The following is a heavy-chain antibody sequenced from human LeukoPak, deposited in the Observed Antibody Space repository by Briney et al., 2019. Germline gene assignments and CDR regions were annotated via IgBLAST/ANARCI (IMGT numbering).Heavy chain of an antibody. J-gene: IGHJ4*02. CDR1: GFSLSTSGMC. Sequence: SGPTLVNPTQTLTPTCTFSGFSLSTSGMCVSWIRQPPGKALEWLARIDWDDDKYYSTSLKTRLTISKDTSKNQVVLTMTNMDPVDTATYYCARHYYDSSGYSFDYWGQGTLVTVSS. D-gene: IGHD3-22*01. CDR3: ARHYYDSSGYSFDY. V-gene: IGHV2-70*11. CDR2: IDWDDDK.